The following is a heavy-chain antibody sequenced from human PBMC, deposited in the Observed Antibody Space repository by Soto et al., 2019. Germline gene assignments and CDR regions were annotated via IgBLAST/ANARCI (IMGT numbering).Heavy chain of an antibody. CDR3: ARDNASPIAAAGTGVWFDP. Sequence: SETLSLTCTVSGGSISSYSWSWIRQPPGKGLEWIGYIYHSGSTYYNPSLKSRVTISVDRSKNQFSLKLSSVTAADTAVYYCARDNASPIAAAGTGVWFDPWGQGTLVTVSS. D-gene: IGHD6-13*01. V-gene: IGHV4-30-2*01. CDR2: IYHSGST. CDR1: GGSISSYS. J-gene: IGHJ5*02.